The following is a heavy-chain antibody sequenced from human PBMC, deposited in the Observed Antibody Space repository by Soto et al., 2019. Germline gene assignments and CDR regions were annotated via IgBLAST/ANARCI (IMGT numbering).Heavy chain of an antibody. CDR3: ARGAGSSSFDP. D-gene: IGHD1-26*01. CDR2: INPNSGDT. CDR1: GYTFTGNF. J-gene: IGHJ5*02. V-gene: IGHV1-2*02. Sequence: GASVKVSCKASGYTFTGNFVHWVLQAPGQGLEWMAWINPNSGDTKYAQKFQGRVTMTRATSISTAYMELSTLTSDDTAVYYCARGAGSSSFDPWGRGTLVTVSS.